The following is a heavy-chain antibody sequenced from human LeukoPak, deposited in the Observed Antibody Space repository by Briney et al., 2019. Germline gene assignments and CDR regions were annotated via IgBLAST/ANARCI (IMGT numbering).Heavy chain of an antibody. D-gene: IGHD1-26*01. V-gene: IGHV3-73*01. CDR3: TRGSGSYEFDY. CDR1: GFIFSSYG. J-gene: IGHJ4*02. Sequence: PGGSLRLSCAASGFIFSSYGMHWVRQASGKGLEWVGRIRSKANSYATAYAASVKGRFTISRDDSKNTAYLQMNSLKTEDTAVYYCTRGSGSYEFDYWGQGTLVTVSS. CDR2: IRSKANSYAT.